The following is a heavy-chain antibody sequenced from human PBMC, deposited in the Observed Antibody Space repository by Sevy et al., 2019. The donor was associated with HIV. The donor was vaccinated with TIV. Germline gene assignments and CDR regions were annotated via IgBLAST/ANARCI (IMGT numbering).Heavy chain of an antibody. J-gene: IGHJ6*02. CDR1: GFTLTNEF. D-gene: IGHD2-15*01. Sequence: GGSLRLSCAVSGFTLTNEFFSWVRQAPGKGLEWVAVVYGGGATSYADSVKGRFNISRDKSKSTVYLQMKSLRAEETALYYCARGGYCRAGTCFSGFYYAMDVWGQGTTVTVSS. CDR3: ARGGYCRAGTCFSGFYYAMDV. V-gene: IGHV3-53*01. CDR2: VYGGGAT.